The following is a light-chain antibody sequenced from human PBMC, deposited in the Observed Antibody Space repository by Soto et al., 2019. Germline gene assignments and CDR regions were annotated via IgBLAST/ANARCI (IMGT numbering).Light chain of an antibody. Sequence: DIEMIQARSILSKSVGDRVTITCRASQSISSWLAWYQQKPGKAPKLLIYDASSLESGVPSRFSGSGSGTEFTLTISSLQPDDFATYYCQQYNSYSGTFGQGTKV. CDR2: DAS. CDR3: QQYNSYSGT. V-gene: IGKV1-5*01. CDR1: QSISSW. J-gene: IGKJ1*01.